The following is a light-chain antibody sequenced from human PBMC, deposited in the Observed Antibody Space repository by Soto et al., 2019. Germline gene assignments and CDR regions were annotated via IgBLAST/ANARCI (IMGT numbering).Light chain of an antibody. CDR2: GTS. Sequence: EIVLTQSPDTLSLSPGERATLSCRASQSVSSSYLAGYQQTPGQAPRLLIYGTSNMATGIPDRFSGSGSGTDFTLTISRLEPEDFAVYYCQQYGNSRWTFGQGTKVEIK. CDR1: QSVSSSY. V-gene: IGKV3-20*01. J-gene: IGKJ1*01. CDR3: QQYGNSRWT.